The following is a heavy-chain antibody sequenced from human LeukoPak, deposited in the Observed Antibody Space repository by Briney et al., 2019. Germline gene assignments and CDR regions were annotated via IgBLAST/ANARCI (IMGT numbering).Heavy chain of an antibody. V-gene: IGHV3-23*01. J-gene: IGHJ4*02. Sequence: PGGSLRLSCAASGFTFSYYAMTWVRQAPGKGLECLSGISGSAGSTRYADSVKGRFTISRDNSKNTLYLQMNSLRAEDTAVYYCVRDGDDFNFDYWGQGNLVTVSS. CDR1: GFTFSYYA. CDR2: ISGSAGST. D-gene: IGHD5-24*01. CDR3: VRDGDDFNFDY.